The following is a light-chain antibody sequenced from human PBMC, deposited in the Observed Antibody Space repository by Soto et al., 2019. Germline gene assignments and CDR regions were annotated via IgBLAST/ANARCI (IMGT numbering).Light chain of an antibody. CDR1: QSVNAY. J-gene: IGKJ1*01. Sequence: VLTQSPVSLSLSEGERATLSCRASQSVNAYLAWYQQKPGQAPRLLIYDASVRATGIPARFSGSGSGTDFTLTISSLEPEDSAVYYSQQHLGRHTFGQGTKVDIK. CDR2: DAS. V-gene: IGKV3-11*01. CDR3: QQHLGRHT.